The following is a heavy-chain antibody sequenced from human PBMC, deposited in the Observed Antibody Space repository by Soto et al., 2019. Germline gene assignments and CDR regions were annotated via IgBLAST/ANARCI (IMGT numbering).Heavy chain of an antibody. J-gene: IGHJ4*02. CDR2: ISGSGATT. CDR1: GFTFSNYW. CDR3: ARQPPYTSGWYRGAFDY. D-gene: IGHD6-19*01. V-gene: IGHV3-23*01. Sequence: XSLRLSCAAPGFTFSNYWMHWVLQAPGKGLEWVSAISGSGATTYYADSVKGRFTVSRDNSKNTLYLQMISLTAEDKAVYYCARQPPYTSGWYRGAFDYWGQGTLVTVSS.